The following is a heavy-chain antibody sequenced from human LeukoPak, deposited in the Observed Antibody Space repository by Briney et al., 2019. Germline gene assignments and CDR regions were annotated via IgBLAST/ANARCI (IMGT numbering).Heavy chain of an antibody. CDR3: AKGVELKHPFHFDY. Sequence: PGRSLRLSCAASGFTFSSYGMHWVRQAPGKGLEWVAVISYDGSNKYYADSFKGRFTISRDNSKNTLYLQMNSLRADDTAVYYCAKGVELKHPFHFDYWGRGTLVTVSS. CDR1: GFTFSSYG. D-gene: IGHD3-10*01. CDR2: ISYDGSNK. J-gene: IGHJ4*02. V-gene: IGHV3-30*18.